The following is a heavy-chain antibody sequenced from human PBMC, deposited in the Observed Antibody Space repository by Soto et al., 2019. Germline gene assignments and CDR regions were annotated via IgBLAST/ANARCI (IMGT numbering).Heavy chain of an antibody. CDR1: GFTFSSYA. J-gene: IGHJ6*02. V-gene: IGHV3-23*01. Sequence: GGSLRLSCAASGFTFSSYAMSWVRQAPGKGLEWVSAISGIGGSTYYADSVKGRFTISRDNSKNTLYLQMNSLRAEDTAVYYCAKARGEDIVVVVAATPRIYYYYYGMDVWGQGTTVTSP. D-gene: IGHD2-15*01. CDR2: ISGIGGST. CDR3: AKARGEDIVVVVAATPRIYYYYYGMDV.